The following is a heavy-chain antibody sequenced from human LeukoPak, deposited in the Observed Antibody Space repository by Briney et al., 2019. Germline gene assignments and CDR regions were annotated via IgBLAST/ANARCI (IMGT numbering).Heavy chain of an antibody. CDR2: INHSGST. J-gene: IGHJ4*02. V-gene: IGHV4-34*01. D-gene: IGHD3-3*01. CDR3: ARAPRITIFGVVHDY. Sequence: MASETLSLTCAVYGGSFSGYYWRWIRQPPGKGLEWIGEINHSGSTNYNPSLKSRVTISVDTSKNQFSLKLSSVTAADTAVYYCARAPRITIFGVVHDYWGQGTLVTVSS. CDR1: GGSFSGYY.